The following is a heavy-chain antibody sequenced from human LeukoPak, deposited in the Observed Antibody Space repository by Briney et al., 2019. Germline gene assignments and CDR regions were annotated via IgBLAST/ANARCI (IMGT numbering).Heavy chain of an antibody. CDR2: ISAYNGNT. CDR1: GYTFTSYG. Sequence: ASVKVSCKASGYTFTSYGISWVRQAPGQGLEWMEWISAYNGNTNYAQKLQGRVTMTTDTSTSTAYMELRSLRSDDTAVYYCARVMYYDILTGYSALDYWGQGTLVTVSS. J-gene: IGHJ4*02. CDR3: ARVMYYDILTGYSALDY. V-gene: IGHV1-18*04. D-gene: IGHD3-9*01.